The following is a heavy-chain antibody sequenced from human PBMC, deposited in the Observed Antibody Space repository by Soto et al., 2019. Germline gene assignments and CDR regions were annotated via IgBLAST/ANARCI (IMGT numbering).Heavy chain of an antibody. CDR2: ISGSGGSI. D-gene: IGHD6-19*01. Sequence: EVHLLESGGDLVQPGGSLRLSCAASGFPFRNYGVSWVRQAPGKGLEWVSGISGSGGSIFYADSVKGRFTVSRDYPKDVLYLQMDSLRAEDTAIYYCAKGGAEWLVLPHYFDSWGQGTLVTVSS. CDR3: AKGGAEWLVLPHYFDS. CDR1: GFPFRNYG. V-gene: IGHV3-23*01. J-gene: IGHJ4*02.